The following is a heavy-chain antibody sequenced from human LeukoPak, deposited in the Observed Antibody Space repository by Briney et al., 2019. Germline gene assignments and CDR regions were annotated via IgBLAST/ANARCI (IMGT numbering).Heavy chain of an antibody. CDR1: GIPFSDYY. CDR3: AKAGRRGTIEGYYFDY. J-gene: IGHJ4*02. Sequence: PGGSLRLSCVVSGIPFSDYYMNWIRQAPGKGLEWISYISSTSSYTDYADSVKGRFTISRDNSKNTLYLQMNSLRAEDTAVYYCAKAGRRGTIEGYYFDYWGQGTLVTVSS. V-gene: IGHV3-11*05. D-gene: IGHD3-3*01. CDR2: ISSTSSYT.